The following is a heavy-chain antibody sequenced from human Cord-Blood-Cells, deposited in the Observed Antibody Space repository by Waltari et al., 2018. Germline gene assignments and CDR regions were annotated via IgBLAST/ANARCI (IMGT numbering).Heavy chain of an antibody. Sequence: QVQLQESGPGLVKPSGTLSLTCAVSGGSISSSNWWSLVRQPPGKGLELIGEIYHSGSTNYNPSLKSRVTISVDKSKNQFSLKLSSVTAADTAVYYCARNPYDYVWGSSLDYWGQGTLVTVSS. D-gene: IGHD3-16*01. CDR2: IYHSGST. CDR3: ARNPYDYVWGSSLDY. V-gene: IGHV4-4*02. CDR1: GGSISSSNW. J-gene: IGHJ4*02.